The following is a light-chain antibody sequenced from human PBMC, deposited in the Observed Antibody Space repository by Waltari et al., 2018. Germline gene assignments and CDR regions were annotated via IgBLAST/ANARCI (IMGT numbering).Light chain of an antibody. CDR2: GTI. J-gene: IGLJ2*01. CDR1: SSHIGAGFV. CDR3: QSYDSSLRGVV. Sequence: QSVLTQPPSVSGAPGQRVTIPSTGSSSHIGAGFVVHLYQQLPRIAPKLLIFGTIDRPSGVPDRFSGSKSGTSASLAITGLQAEDEADYYCQSYDSSLRGVVFGGGTKLTVL. V-gene: IGLV1-40*01.